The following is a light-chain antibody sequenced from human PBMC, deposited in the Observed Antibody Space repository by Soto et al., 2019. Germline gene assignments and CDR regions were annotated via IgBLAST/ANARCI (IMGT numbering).Light chain of an antibody. CDR3: QQFYDLPIT. J-gene: IGKJ1*01. CDR1: QDISDV. CDR2: DAS. Sequence: DIQMTQSPSALSASVGDRVTIAFQASQDISDVLNWYQQQPGKAPKVLIYDASKLQTGVPSRFSGRGSGKDFTFTISSLQPDDSGTYYCQQFYDLPITFGQGTKVDIK. V-gene: IGKV1-33*01.